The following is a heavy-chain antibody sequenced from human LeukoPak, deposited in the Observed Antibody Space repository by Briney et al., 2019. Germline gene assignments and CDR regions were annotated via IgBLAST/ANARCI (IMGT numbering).Heavy chain of an antibody. Sequence: ASVKVSCKASGYTFTGYYMHWVRQAPGQGLEWMGWINPNSGGTNYAQKFQGRVTMTRDTSISTVYMELSRLRSDDTAVYYCARPFYRTRGSYYDSSGYSYWGQGTLVTVSS. D-gene: IGHD3-22*01. CDR1: GYTFTGYY. V-gene: IGHV1-2*02. CDR3: ARPFYRTRGSYYDSSGYSY. CDR2: INPNSGGT. J-gene: IGHJ4*02.